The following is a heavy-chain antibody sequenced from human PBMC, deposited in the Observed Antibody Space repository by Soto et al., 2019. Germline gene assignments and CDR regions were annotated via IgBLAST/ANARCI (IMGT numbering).Heavy chain of an antibody. D-gene: IGHD6-19*01. CDR1: GASVSSGNQY. J-gene: IGHJ4*02. V-gene: IGHV4-61*01. CDR3: ARGWDANS. Sequence: SETLSLTCTVSGASVSSGNQYWSWIRQPPGKRLEWIGFIYNSVITNYSPSLKSRVSISADTSRNQFSLKMSSVTAADTAVYYCARGWDANSWGQGALVTVS. CDR2: IYNSVIT.